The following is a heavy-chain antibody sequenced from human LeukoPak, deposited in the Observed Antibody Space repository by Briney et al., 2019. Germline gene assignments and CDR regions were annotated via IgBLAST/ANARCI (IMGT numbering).Heavy chain of an antibody. CDR3: AKDKGRLGELSFVFDY. Sequence: PGGSLRLSCAASGFTFDDYAMHWVRQAPGKGLEWVSGISWNSGSIGYADSVKGRFTISRDNAKNSLYLQMNSLRAEDMALYYCAKDKGRLGELSFVFDYWGQGTLVTVSS. V-gene: IGHV3-9*03. D-gene: IGHD3-16*02. J-gene: IGHJ4*02. CDR1: GFTFDDYA. CDR2: ISWNSGSI.